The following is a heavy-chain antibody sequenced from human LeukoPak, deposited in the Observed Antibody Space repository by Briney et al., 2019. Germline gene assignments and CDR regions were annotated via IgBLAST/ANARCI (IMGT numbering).Heavy chain of an antibody. CDR2: INSDGRST. D-gene: IGHD3-9*01. Sequence: GGSLRLSCAASGFIVSSKYWSWVRQAPGKGLVWVSRINSDGRSTSYADFVKGRFTISRDNAKNTLYLQMNSLRAEDTAVYYCARDSGRYQNWFDPWGQGTLVTVSS. CDR1: GFIVSSKY. J-gene: IGHJ5*02. V-gene: IGHV3-74*01. CDR3: ARDSGRYQNWFDP.